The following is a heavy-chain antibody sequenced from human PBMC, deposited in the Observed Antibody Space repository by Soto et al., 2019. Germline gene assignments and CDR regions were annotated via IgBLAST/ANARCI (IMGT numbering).Heavy chain of an antibody. D-gene: IGHD3-3*01. CDR1: GGSISSSSYY. Sequence: PSETLSLTCTVSGGSISSSSYYWGWIRQPPGKGLEWIGSIYYSGSTYYNPSLKSRVTISVDTSKNQFSLKLSSVTAADTAVYYCARRSESEYYDFWSGYGWFDPWGQGTLVTVSS. CDR3: ARRSESEYYDFWSGYGWFDP. V-gene: IGHV4-39*01. J-gene: IGHJ5*02. CDR2: IYYSGST.